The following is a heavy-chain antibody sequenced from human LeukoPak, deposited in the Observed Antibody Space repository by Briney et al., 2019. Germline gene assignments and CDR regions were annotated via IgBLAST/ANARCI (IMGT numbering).Heavy chain of an antibody. CDR3: AKDPDLYYDSSSVGY. Sequence: GRSLRLSCAASGFTFSSYAMSWVRQAPGKGLEWVSAISGSGGSTYYADSVKGRFTISRDNSKNTLYLQMNSLRAEDTAVYYCAKDPDLYYDSSSVGYWGQGTLVTVSS. CDR2: ISGSGGST. J-gene: IGHJ4*02. CDR1: GFTFSSYA. V-gene: IGHV3-23*01. D-gene: IGHD3-22*01.